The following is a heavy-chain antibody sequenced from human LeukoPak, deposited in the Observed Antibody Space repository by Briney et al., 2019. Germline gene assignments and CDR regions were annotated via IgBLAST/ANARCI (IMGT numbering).Heavy chain of an antibody. D-gene: IGHD6-13*01. Sequence: ASVKVSCKASGYTFTGYYMHWVRQAPGQGLEWMGWINPNSGGTNYAQKFQGWVTMTRDTSISTAYMELSRLRSDDTAVYYCARDLYSLWHSSSYRGNWFDPWGQGTLVTVSS. J-gene: IGHJ5*02. CDR2: INPNSGGT. CDR3: ARDLYSLWHSSSYRGNWFDP. CDR1: GYTFTGYY. V-gene: IGHV1-2*04.